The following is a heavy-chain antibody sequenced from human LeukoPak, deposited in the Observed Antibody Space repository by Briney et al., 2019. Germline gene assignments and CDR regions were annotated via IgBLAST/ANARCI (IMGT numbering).Heavy chain of an antibody. J-gene: IGHJ1*01. CDR3: ARDQKGGAAAGSGYFSH. Sequence: PGGSLRLSCAASGFTFSSYSMNWVRQAPGKGLEWVSYISSSSSTIYYADSVKGRFTISRDNAKNSLYLQMNSLRDEDTAVYYCARDQKGGAAAGSGYFSHWGQGTLVTVSS. V-gene: IGHV3-48*02. CDR1: GFTFSSYS. D-gene: IGHD6-13*01. CDR2: ISSSSSTI.